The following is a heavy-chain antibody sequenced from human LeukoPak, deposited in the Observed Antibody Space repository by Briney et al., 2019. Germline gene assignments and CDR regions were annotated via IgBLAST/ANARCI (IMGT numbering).Heavy chain of an antibody. Sequence: PSETLSFICTVSGGSISSYYWSWIRQPPGKGLEWIGYIYYSGSTNYNPSLKSRVTISVDTSKNQFSLKLSSVTAADTAVYHCARGGSGTWHHWGQGTLVTVSS. V-gene: IGHV4-59*01. J-gene: IGHJ5*02. CDR1: GGSISSYY. CDR2: IYYSGST. CDR3: ARGGSGTWHH. D-gene: IGHD3-10*01.